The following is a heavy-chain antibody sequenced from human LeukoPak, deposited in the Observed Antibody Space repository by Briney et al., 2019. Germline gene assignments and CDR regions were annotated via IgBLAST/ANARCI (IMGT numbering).Heavy chain of an antibody. J-gene: IGHJ6*03. V-gene: IGHV3-11*04. Sequence: TGGSLRLSCAASGFTFSDYYMSWIRQAPGKGLEWVSYISSSGSTIYYADSVKGRFTISRDNAKNSLYLQMNSLRAEDTAVYYCARGYYDFWRNYYYYYMDVWGKGTTVTVSS. D-gene: IGHD3-3*01. CDR2: ISSSGSTI. CDR1: GFTFSDYY. CDR3: ARGYYDFWRNYYYYYMDV.